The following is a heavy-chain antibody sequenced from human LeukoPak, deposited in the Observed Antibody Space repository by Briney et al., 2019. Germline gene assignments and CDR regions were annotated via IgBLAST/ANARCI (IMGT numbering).Heavy chain of an antibody. D-gene: IGHD6-19*01. J-gene: IGHJ4*02. CDR1: GFTFSSYS. CDR2: ISSSSSYI. Sequence: GGSLRLSCAASGFTFSSYSMNWVRQAPGKGLEWVSSISSSSSYIYYADSVKGRFTISRDNAKNSLYLQMNSLRAEDTAVYYGARLSIAVAGLDYWGQGTLVTVSS. V-gene: IGHV3-21*01. CDR3: ARLSIAVAGLDY.